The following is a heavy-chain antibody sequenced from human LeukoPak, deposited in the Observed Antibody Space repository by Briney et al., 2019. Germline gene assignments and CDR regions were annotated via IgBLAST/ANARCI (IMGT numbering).Heavy chain of an antibody. CDR2: IHPDDSDT. J-gene: IGHJ4*02. CDR3: ARRYCSGRNCYYFDY. V-gene: IGHV5-51*01. CDR1: GYTFPSCW. D-gene: IGHD2-15*01. Sequence: GESLKISCKGSGYTFPSCWIGWVRQMPGKGLEWMGIIHPDDSDTRYSPSFQGQVTISADKSISTAYLQWSSLKASDTAMYYCARRYCSGRNCYYFDYWGQGTLVTVSS.